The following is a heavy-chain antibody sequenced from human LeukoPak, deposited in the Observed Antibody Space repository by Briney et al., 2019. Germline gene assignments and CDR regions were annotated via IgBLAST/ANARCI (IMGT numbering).Heavy chain of an antibody. Sequence: GGSLRLSCAASGFTFSSYGMSWVRQAPGKGLEWVSSISSSSSYIYYADSVKGRFTISRDNAKNSLSLQMNSLRAEDTAVYYCARALNYDILTGYCDYWGQGTLVTVSS. D-gene: IGHD3-9*01. CDR2: ISSSSSYI. J-gene: IGHJ4*02. CDR3: ARALNYDILTGYCDY. CDR1: GFTFSSYG. V-gene: IGHV3-21*01.